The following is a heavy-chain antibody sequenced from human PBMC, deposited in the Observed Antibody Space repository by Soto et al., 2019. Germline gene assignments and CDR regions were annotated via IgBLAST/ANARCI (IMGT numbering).Heavy chain of an antibody. CDR3: ARDHQQWLARNYFDY. CDR1: GGTFSSYA. Sequence: SVKVSCKASGGTFSSYATSWVRQAPGQGLEWMGGIIPIFGTANYAQKFQGRVTITADESTSTAYMELSSLRSEDTAVYYCARDHQQWLARNYFDYWGQGTLVTVSS. D-gene: IGHD6-19*01. V-gene: IGHV1-69*13. J-gene: IGHJ4*02. CDR2: IIPIFGTA.